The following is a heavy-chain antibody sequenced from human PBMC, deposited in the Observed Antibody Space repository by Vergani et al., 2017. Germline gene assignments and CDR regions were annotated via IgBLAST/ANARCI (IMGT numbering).Heavy chain of an antibody. CDR1: DSSIMTNPY. V-gene: IGHV4-38-2*01. D-gene: IGHD3-10*01. CDR2: IHHSGDT. J-gene: IGHJ6*02. Sequence: QVQLHESCPGLVKPSETLTLTFDVSDSSIMTNPYWGWFRQSPGKGLEWIGCIHHSGDTHYNSSLKSRVSISIVSSSKFSLSLTSVAAADTAIYYCARHRGSGCFFPSSYFYGIDVWGHGTTVTVSS. CDR3: ARHRGSGCFFPSSYFYGIDV.